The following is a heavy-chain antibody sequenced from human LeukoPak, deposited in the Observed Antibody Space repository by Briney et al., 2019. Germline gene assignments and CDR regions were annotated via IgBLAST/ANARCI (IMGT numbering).Heavy chain of an antibody. V-gene: IGHV4-39*01. CDR1: GGSISSSSYH. CDR2: IYYSGST. D-gene: IGHD3-22*01. Sequence: SETLSLTCTVSGGSISSSSYHWGWIRQPPGKGLEWIGSIYYSGSTYYNPSLKSRVTISVDTSKNQFSLKLSSVTAADTAVYYCARQRGSSSGYDYWGQGTLVTVSS. CDR3: ARQRGSSSGYDY. J-gene: IGHJ4*02.